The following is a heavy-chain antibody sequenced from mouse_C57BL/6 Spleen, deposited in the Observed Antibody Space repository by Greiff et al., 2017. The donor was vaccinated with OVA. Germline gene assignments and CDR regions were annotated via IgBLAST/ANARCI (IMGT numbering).Heavy chain of an antibody. CDR3: AKGALLRSYFDY. CDR2: IWRGGST. CDR1: GFSLTSYG. J-gene: IGHJ2*01. Sequence: VQVVESGPGLVQPSQSLSITCTVSGFSLTSYGVHWVRQSPGKGLEWLGVIWRGGSTDYNAAFMSRLSITKDNSKSQVFFKMNSLQADDTAIYYCAKGALLRSYFDYWGQGTTLTVSS. D-gene: IGHD1-1*01. V-gene: IGHV2-5*01.